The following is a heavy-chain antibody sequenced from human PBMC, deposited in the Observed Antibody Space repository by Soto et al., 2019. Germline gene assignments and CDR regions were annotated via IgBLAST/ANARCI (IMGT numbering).Heavy chain of an antibody. CDR3: ARGRVVVAATRDVNGDY. Sequence: PSETLSLTCAVYGGSFSGYYWSWIRQPPGKGLEWIGEINHSGSTNYNPSLKSRVTISVDTSKNQFSLKLSSVTAADTAVYYCARGRVVVAATRDVNGDYWGQGTLVTVFS. D-gene: IGHD2-15*01. CDR1: GGSFSGYY. V-gene: IGHV4-34*01. J-gene: IGHJ4*02. CDR2: INHSGST.